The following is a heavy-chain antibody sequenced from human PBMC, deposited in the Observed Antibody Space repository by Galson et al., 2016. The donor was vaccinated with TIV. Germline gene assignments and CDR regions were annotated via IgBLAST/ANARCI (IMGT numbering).Heavy chain of an antibody. V-gene: IGHV3-53*03. CDR2: IFTDGPT. J-gene: IGHJ4*02. D-gene: IGHD1-1*01. CDR1: GFHFSAHY. Sequence: SLRLSCAASGFHFSAHYMAWVRHPPGKGLEWVSLIFTDGPTYYADSVKGRFTISIDHSKNTVFLQMTNLRADDTAVYYCARTTPAEIQLGYYFDYWGQGTPLTVSS. CDR3: ARTTPAEIQLGYYFDY.